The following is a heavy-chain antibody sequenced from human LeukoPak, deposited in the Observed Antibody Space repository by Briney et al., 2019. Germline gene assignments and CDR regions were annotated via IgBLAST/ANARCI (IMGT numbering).Heavy chain of an antibody. V-gene: IGHV3-48*03. CDR1: GFTFSSCE. CDR3: ARDDIVVGAT. CDR2: ISNSGSSK. D-gene: IGHD2-15*01. Sequence: GGSLRLSCAASGFTFSSCEMNWVRQAPGKGLEWLSYISNSGSSKYYADSVRGRFTISRDNAKNSLYLQMNSLRAEDTAVYYCARDDIVVGATWGQGTLVTVSS. J-gene: IGHJ5*02.